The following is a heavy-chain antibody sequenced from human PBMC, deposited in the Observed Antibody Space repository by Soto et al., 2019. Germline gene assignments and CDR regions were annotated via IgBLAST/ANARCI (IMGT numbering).Heavy chain of an antibody. D-gene: IGHD6-13*01. J-gene: IGHJ4*02. V-gene: IGHV4-59*08. CDR3: SGSYSSSWPDY. CDR1: GGSISSYY. Sequence: SETLSLTCTVSGGSISSYYWSWIRQPPGKGLEWIGYIYYSGSTNYNPSLKSRVTISVDTSKNQFSLKLSSVTAADTAVYYCSGSYSSSWPDYWGQGTLVTVSS. CDR2: IYYSGST.